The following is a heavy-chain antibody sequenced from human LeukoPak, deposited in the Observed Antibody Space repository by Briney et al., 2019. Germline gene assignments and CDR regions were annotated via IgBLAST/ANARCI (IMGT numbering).Heavy chain of an antibody. D-gene: IGHD5-12*01. CDR1: GGTFSSYA. J-gene: IGHJ5*02. CDR3: ATRGGWLRSGNWFDP. CDR2: ISAYNGNT. V-gene: IGHV1-18*01. Sequence: ASVKVSCKASGGTFSSYAISWVRQAPGQGLEWMGWISAYNGNTNYAQKLQGRVTMTTDTSTSTAYMELRSLRSEDTAVYYCATRGGWLRSGNWFDPWGQGTLVTVSS.